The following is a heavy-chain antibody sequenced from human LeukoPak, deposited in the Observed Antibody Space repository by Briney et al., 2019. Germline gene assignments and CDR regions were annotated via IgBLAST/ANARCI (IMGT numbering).Heavy chain of an antibody. V-gene: IGHV4-59*01. J-gene: IGHJ3*02. Sequence: SETLSLTCTVSGGSISSYYWSWIRQPPGKGLEWIGYIYYSGSTNYNPSLKSRVTISVDTSKNQFSLKLSSVTAADTAVYYCARDAGQIAAAGAFDIWGQGTMVTVSS. D-gene: IGHD6-13*01. CDR1: GGSISSYY. CDR3: ARDAGQIAAAGAFDI. CDR2: IYYSGST.